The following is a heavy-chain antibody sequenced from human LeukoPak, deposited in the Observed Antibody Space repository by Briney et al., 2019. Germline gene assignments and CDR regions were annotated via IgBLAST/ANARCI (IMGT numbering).Heavy chain of an antibody. D-gene: IGHD3-10*01. CDR3: ARESTMVRGVAGIDY. CDR2: INPNSGGT. Sequence: ASVKVSCKASGYTFTGYYMHWVRQAPGQGLEWMGWINPNSGGTIYAQKFQGRVTMTRDTSISTAYMELSRLRSDDTAVYYCARESTMVRGVAGIDYWGQGTLVTVSS. J-gene: IGHJ4*02. CDR1: GYTFTGYY. V-gene: IGHV1-2*02.